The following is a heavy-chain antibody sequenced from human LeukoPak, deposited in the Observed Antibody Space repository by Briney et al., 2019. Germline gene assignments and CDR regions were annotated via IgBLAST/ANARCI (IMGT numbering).Heavy chain of an antibody. J-gene: IGHJ5*02. CDR3: ARQFYCGGDCYSRWFDP. Sequence: SETLSLTCTVSGGSISSYYWSWIRQPPGKGLECIRYIYYSGSTNYNPSLKSRVTISVDTSKNQFSLKLSSVTAADTAVYYCARQFYCGGDCYSRWFDPWGQGTLVTVSS. D-gene: IGHD2-21*02. CDR2: IYYSGST. CDR1: GGSISSYY. V-gene: IGHV4-59*01.